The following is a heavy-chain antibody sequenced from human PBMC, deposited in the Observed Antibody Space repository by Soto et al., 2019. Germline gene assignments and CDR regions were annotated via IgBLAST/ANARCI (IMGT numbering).Heavy chain of an antibody. Sequence: QLQLQESGPGLVKPSETLSLTCSVSGGSISSSSYYWGWIRQPPGKGLEWIGSFYYSGSTYYNPSRKSRVTVSVDTSDNQFSLKLSSVTAADTAVYYCARQVVDGTLAGAGSFDCWGQGTLVTVSS. V-gene: IGHV4-39*01. CDR1: GGSISSSSYY. CDR3: ARQVVDGTLAGAGSFDC. D-gene: IGHD3-10*01. CDR2: FYYSGST. J-gene: IGHJ4*02.